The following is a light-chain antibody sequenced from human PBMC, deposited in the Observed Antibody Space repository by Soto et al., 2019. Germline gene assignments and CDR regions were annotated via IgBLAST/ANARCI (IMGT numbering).Light chain of an antibody. J-gene: IGKJ1*01. V-gene: IGKV4-1*01. CDR2: WAS. Sequence: DIVMTQSPDSLAVSLGERAANNCKSSQSLLYSANNKNYLAWYQQKPGQPPKLLIYWASTRESGVPDRFSGSGSGTDFTLTISSLQAEDAAVYYCQQYYNTPQTFGQGTKVEVK. CDR1: QSLLYSANNKNY. CDR3: QQYYNTPQT.